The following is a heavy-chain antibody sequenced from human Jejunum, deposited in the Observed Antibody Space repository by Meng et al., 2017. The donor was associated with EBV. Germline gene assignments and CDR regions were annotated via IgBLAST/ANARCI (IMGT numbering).Heavy chain of an antibody. CDR3: ASVGYYDSSGYFTDY. D-gene: IGHD3-22*01. J-gene: IGHJ4*02. V-gene: IGHV4-4*02. CDR2: IHHSGRT. CDR1: GGSITGTNG. Sequence: LRGPGPGLVRPSGTLSLTCAVPGGSITGTNGWSWVRQPPGKGLEWIGEIHHSGRTNYNPSLKSRVTISVDKSKNQFSLELSSVTAADTAVYFCASVGYYDSSGYFTDYWGQGTLVTVSS.